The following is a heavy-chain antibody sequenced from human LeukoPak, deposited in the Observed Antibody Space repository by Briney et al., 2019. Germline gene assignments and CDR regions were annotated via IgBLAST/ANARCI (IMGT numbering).Heavy chain of an antibody. D-gene: IGHD6-6*01. J-gene: IGHJ4*02. CDR2: ISSSSSYI. CDR1: GFTFSSYS. V-gene: IGHV3-21*01. Sequence: GGSLRLSCVVSGFTFSSYSVNWVRQSPGKGLEWVSYISSSSSYIHYADSVKGRFTISRDNAKNSLYLQMNSLRAEDTAVYYCARGGEYSSSDYWGQGTLVTVSS. CDR3: ARGGEYSSSDY.